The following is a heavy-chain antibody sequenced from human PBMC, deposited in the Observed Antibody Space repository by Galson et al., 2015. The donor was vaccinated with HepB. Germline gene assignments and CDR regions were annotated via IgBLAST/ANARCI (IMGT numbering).Heavy chain of an antibody. Sequence: SVKVSCKASGYTFTSYGISWVRQAPGQGLEWMGWISAYNGNTNYAQKLQGRVTMTTDTSTSTAYMELRSLRSDDTAVYYCARSDYCTNGVCYTYRGMDVWGQGTTVTVSS. D-gene: IGHD2-8*01. CDR1: GYTFTSYG. J-gene: IGHJ6*02. CDR3: ARSDYCTNGVCYTYRGMDV. V-gene: IGHV1-18*01. CDR2: ISAYNGNT.